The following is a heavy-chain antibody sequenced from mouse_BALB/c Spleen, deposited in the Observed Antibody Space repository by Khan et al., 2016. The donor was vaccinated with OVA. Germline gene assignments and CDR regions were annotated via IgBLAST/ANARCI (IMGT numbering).Heavy chain of an antibody. CDR2: TNPTNGRT. Sequence: QVQLQQPGAELVKAGASVKMSCKASGYTFTSYLMHWVKQRLGQGLEWFAETNPTNGRTYYNEKFKSKATLTVDKSSSTAYMLLSGPTFEDTAVYYCARIKKIVATYFDYWGQGTTLTVSS. D-gene: IGHD1-1*01. CDR1: GYTFTSYL. V-gene: IGHV1S81*02. CDR3: ARIKKIVATYFDY. J-gene: IGHJ2*01.